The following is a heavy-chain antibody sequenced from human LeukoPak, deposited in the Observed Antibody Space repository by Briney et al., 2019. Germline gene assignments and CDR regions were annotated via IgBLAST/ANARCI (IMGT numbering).Heavy chain of an antibody. V-gene: IGHV3-23*01. J-gene: IGHJ4*02. D-gene: IGHD6-19*01. CDR3: AKSEGIAVAGSADY. Sequence: GSLRLSCAASGFTFSSYAMSWVRQAPGKGLEWVSAISGSGGSTYYADSVKGRFTISRDNSKNTLYLQMNSLRAEDTAVYYCAKSEGIAVAGSADYWGQGTLVTVSS. CDR2: ISGSGGST. CDR1: GFTFSSYA.